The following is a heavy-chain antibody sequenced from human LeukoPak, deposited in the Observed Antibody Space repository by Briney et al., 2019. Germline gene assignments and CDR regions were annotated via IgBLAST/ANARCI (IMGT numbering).Heavy chain of an antibody. Sequence: GGSLRLSCAASGFTFSSYAMHWVRQAPGKGLEWVAVISYDGSNKYYADSVKGRFTISRDNSKNTLYLQMNSLRAEDTAVYYCARGFWSGYPRAFDIWGQGTMVTVSS. V-gene: IGHV3-30*04. CDR2: ISYDGSNK. CDR1: GFTFSSYA. D-gene: IGHD3-3*01. J-gene: IGHJ3*02. CDR3: ARGFWSGYPRAFDI.